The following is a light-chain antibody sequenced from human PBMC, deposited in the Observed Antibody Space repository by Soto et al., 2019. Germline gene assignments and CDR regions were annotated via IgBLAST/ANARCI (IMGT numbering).Light chain of an antibody. V-gene: IGLV2-23*03. CDR2: EGS. J-gene: IGLJ1*01. Sequence: QSALTHPASVSGSPGQSITISCTGTSSDVGSYNLVSWYQQHPGKAPKLMIYEGSKRPSGVSNRSSGSKSGNTASLTISGLQAEDEAHYYCCSYAGSSTFFYVLGTGTKVTIL. CDR1: SSDVGSYNL. CDR3: CSYAGSSTFFYV.